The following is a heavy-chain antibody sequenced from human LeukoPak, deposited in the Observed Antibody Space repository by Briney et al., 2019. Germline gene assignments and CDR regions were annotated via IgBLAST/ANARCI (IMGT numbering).Heavy chain of an antibody. CDR2: INPSGGST. CDR3: ARDLKIQLWLSIAAANTSPPGDY. CDR1: GYTFTSYY. D-gene: IGHD5-18*01. J-gene: IGHJ4*02. Sequence: ASVKVSCKASGYTFTSYYMHWVRQAPGQGLEWMGIINPSGGSTSYAQKFQGRVTMTRDMSTSTVYMELSSLRSEDTAVYYCARDLKIQLWLSIAAANTSPPGDYWGQGTLVTVSS. V-gene: IGHV1-46*01.